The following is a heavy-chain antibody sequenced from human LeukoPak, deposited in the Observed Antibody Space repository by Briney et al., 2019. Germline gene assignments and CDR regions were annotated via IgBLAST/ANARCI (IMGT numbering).Heavy chain of an antibody. D-gene: IGHD3-9*01. CDR1: GFTFDDYA. Sequence: PGGSLRLSCAASGFTFDDYAMHWVRQAPGKGLEWVSGISWNNGSIGYADSVKGRFTISRDNAKNSLYLQMNSLRAEDTALYYCAKAGDYDILTGSDYWGQGTLVTVSS. J-gene: IGHJ4*02. CDR3: AKAGDYDILTGSDY. V-gene: IGHV3-9*01. CDR2: ISWNNGSI.